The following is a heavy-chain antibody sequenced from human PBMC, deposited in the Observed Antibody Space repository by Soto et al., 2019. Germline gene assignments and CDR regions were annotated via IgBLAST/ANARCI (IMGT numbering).Heavy chain of an antibody. CDR2: IYHSGST. CDR1: GGSISSSNL. CDR3: ARDLKQWLVRGDWFDP. J-gene: IGHJ5*02. Sequence: SETLSLTCAVSGGSISSSNLWSCVRQPPGKGLEWIGEIYHSGSTNYNPSLKSRVTISVDKSKNQFSLKLSSVTAADTAVYYCARDLKQWLVRGDWFDPWGQGTLVTVYS. D-gene: IGHD6-19*01. V-gene: IGHV4-4*02.